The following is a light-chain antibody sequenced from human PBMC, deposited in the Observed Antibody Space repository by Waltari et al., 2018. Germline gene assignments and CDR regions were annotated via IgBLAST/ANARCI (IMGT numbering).Light chain of an antibody. Sequence: QSALTQPPSASGSPGQSVTISCTGTSGDVGGYPYVSWYQQHPGRAPKLIIYEVNKRPAGVPGRCSGSKSGNTASLTVSGPQAEDEAEYYCSSYSDSNNLVFGGGTKLTVL. CDR1: SGDVGGYPY. V-gene: IGLV2-8*01. CDR2: EVN. CDR3: SSYSDSNNLV. J-gene: IGLJ2*01.